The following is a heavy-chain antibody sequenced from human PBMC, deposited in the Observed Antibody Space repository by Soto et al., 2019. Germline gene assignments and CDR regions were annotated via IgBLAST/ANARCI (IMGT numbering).Heavy chain of an antibody. D-gene: IGHD3-10*01. Sequence: EASVKVSCKASGGTFSSYAISWVRQAPGQGLEWMGGIIPIFGTANYAQKFQGRVTITADESTSTAYMELRGLKSDDTAVYYCATPTPLRGAMITNINFDFWGQGTPVTVSS. V-gene: IGHV1-69*13. J-gene: IGHJ4*02. CDR2: IIPIFGTA. CDR1: GGTFSSYA. CDR3: ATPTPLRGAMITNINFDF.